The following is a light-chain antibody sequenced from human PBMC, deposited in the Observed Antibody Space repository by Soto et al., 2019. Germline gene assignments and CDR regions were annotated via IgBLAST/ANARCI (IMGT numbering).Light chain of an antibody. V-gene: IGLV7-46*01. Sequence: QAVVTQEPSLTVPPGGTVTLTCGSSSGSVTTTHWPYWVQQRPGQAPKTLIYDTTNRRSWTPARFSGSLLGGKAALTLSGAQPEDEAVYYCFITPTFGWVFGGGTKLTVL. CDR2: DTT. CDR3: FITPTFGWV. J-gene: IGLJ3*02. CDR1: SGSVTTTHW.